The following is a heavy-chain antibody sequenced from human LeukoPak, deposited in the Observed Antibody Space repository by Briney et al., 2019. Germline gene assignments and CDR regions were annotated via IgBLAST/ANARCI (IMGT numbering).Heavy chain of an antibody. V-gene: IGHV1-18*01. CDR1: GYTFTSYG. Sequence: GASVKVSCKASGYTFTSYGISWVRQAPGQGLEWMGWISAYNGNTNYAQKLQGRVTMTTDTSTSTAYMELRSLRSDDTAVYYCARVHPKWLVRGGPFDPWGQGTLVTVPS. CDR2: ISAYNGNT. CDR3: ARVHPKWLVRGGPFDP. D-gene: IGHD6-19*01. J-gene: IGHJ5*02.